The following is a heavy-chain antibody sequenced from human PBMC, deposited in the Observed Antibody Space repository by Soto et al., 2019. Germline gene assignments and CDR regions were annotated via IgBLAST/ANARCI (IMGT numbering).Heavy chain of an antibody. D-gene: IGHD3-10*01. CDR1: GGTFSSYA. V-gene: IGHV1-69*13. CDR3: ARDPPYYYGSGSYYNPYGMDV. Sequence: SVEVSCKASGGTFSSYAMSWVRQAPGQGLEWMGGIIPIFGTANYAQKFQGRVTITADESTSTAYMELSSLGSEDTAVYYCARDPPYYYGSGSYYNPYGMDVWGQGTTVTVSS. CDR2: IIPIFGTA. J-gene: IGHJ6*02.